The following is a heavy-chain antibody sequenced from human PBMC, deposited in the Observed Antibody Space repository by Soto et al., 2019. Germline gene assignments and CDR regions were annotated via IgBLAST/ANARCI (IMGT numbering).Heavy chain of an antibody. CDR1: GFTFSSYG. CDR3: TTDPLLSYYIDY. V-gene: IGHV3-30*03. Sequence: GGSLRLSCAASGFTFSSYGMHWVRQAPGKGLEWVAVISYDGSNKYYADSVKGRFTISRDNSKNTLYLQMNSLKTEDTAVYYCTTDPLLSYYIDYWGQGTLVTVSS. D-gene: IGHD1-26*01. J-gene: IGHJ4*02. CDR2: ISYDGSNK.